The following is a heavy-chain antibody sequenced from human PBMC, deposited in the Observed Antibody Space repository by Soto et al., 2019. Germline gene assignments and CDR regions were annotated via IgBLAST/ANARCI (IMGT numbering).Heavy chain of an antibody. J-gene: IGHJ6*02. CDR1: GYTFTGYY. D-gene: IGHD3-10*01. CDR3: ARDAMVRGVSVYGMDV. Sequence: ASVKVSCKASGYTFTGYYMHWVRQAPGQGLEWMGWINPNSGGTNYAQKFQGRVTMTRDTSIGTAYMELSRLRSDDTAVYYCARDAMVRGVSVYGMDVWGQGTMVTVSS. V-gene: IGHV1-2*02. CDR2: INPNSGGT.